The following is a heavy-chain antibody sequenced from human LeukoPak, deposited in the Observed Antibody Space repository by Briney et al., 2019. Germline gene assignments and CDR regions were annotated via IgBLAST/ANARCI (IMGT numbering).Heavy chain of an antibody. V-gene: IGHV3-7*01. Sequence: GGSLRLSCAASAFSFSSYSMNWVRQAPGKGLECVANINQDGSEKFYVDSVKGRFTISRDNAKNSLYLQMNSLRAEDTAVYYCARDRWGYSYGGDWGQGTLVTVSS. CDR3: ARDRWGYSYGGD. D-gene: IGHD5-18*01. CDR2: INQDGSEK. CDR1: AFSFSSYS. J-gene: IGHJ4*02.